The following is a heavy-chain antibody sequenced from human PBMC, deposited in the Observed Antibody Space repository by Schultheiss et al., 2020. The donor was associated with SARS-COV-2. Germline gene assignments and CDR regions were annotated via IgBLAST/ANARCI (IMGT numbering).Heavy chain of an antibody. CDR3: TTHYYDYVWGSYRWFDP. V-gene: IGHV3-15*07. D-gene: IGHD3-16*02. CDR1: GFTFSNAW. Sequence: GGSLRLSCAASGFTFSNAWMNWVRQAPGKGLEWVGRIKSKTDGGTTDYAAPVKGRFTISRDDSKNTLYLQMNSLKTEDTAVYYCTTHYYDYVWGSYRWFDPWGQGTLVTVAS. CDR2: IKSKTDGGTT. J-gene: IGHJ5*02.